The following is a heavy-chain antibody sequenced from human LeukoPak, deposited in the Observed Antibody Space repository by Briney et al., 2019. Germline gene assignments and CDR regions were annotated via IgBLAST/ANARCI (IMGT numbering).Heavy chain of an antibody. CDR1: GFIFSGYG. Sequence: PGGSLRLSCEASGFIFSGYGMNWVRQAPGKGLEWVSSISDSGGGTYYAESVKGRFTISRDNSRNTLYLQMNSLRVEDTAVYYCAKRIQYSSSSAYFDYWGQGSLVAVSS. J-gene: IGHJ4*02. V-gene: IGHV3-23*01. D-gene: IGHD6-6*01. CDR2: ISDSGGGT. CDR3: AKRIQYSSSSAYFDY.